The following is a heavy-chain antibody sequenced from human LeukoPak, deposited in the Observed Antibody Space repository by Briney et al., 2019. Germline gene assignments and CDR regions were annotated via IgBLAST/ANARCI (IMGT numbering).Heavy chain of an antibody. Sequence: SETLSLTCTVSGGSISGYYWSWIRQPPGKGLEWIGYIYTTGTTNYNPSLKSRVTISVDTSKNQFSLKLNSVTAADTAVYYSARHGGYSSSAAYWGQGALVTVSS. CDR2: IYTTGTT. CDR3: ARHGGYSSSAAY. CDR1: GGSISGYY. V-gene: IGHV4-4*09. D-gene: IGHD6-6*01. J-gene: IGHJ4*02.